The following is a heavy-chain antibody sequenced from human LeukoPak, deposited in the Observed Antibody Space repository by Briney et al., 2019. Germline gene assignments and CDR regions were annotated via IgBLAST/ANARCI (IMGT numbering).Heavy chain of an antibody. CDR3: ASSYCSSTSCYPFDD. V-gene: IGHV3-21*01. D-gene: IGHD2-2*01. CDR1: VFTFSNYY. J-gene: IGHJ4*02. Sequence: GGSLRLSCAASVFTFSNYYMNWVRQAPGKGLEWVSSISSSSSYIYYADSVKGRFTISRDNAKNSLYLQMNSLRAEDTAVYYCASSYCSSTSCYPFDDWGQGTLVTVSS. CDR2: ISSSSSYI.